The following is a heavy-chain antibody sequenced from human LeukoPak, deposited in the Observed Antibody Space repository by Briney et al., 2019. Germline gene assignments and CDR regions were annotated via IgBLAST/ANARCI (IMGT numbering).Heavy chain of an antibody. CDR1: AFSFSNYA. Sequence: QPGRSLRLSCAAPAFSFSNYAMHWVRQAPGKGLEWLAMIAHDETNKSYADSVKARFTLSRDNSKNTLFLQMNSLRSEDTAVYYCARDGYSSDWLFPSTSYYYGMDVWGQGTTVTVSS. J-gene: IGHJ6*02. CDR3: ARDGYSSDWLFPSTSYYYGMDV. D-gene: IGHD3-9*01. V-gene: IGHV3-30*04. CDR2: IAHDETNK.